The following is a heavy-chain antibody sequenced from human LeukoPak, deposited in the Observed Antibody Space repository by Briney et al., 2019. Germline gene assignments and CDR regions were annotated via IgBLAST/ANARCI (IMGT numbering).Heavy chain of an antibody. CDR2: IYYRGNT. Sequence: SETLSLTCTVSGGSIDNYYWSWIRQPPGKGLEWIGYIYYRGNTNYHPSLKSRVSISVDRSTSQFSLKLSSVTAADTAVYYCARVPRSYYYYYMDVWGKGTTVTVSS. V-gene: IGHV4-59*01. CDR1: GGSIDNYY. J-gene: IGHJ6*03. CDR3: ARVPRSYYYYYMDV.